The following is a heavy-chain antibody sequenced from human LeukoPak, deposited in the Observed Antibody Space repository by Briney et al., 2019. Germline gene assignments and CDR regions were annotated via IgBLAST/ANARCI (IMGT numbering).Heavy chain of an antibody. V-gene: IGHV3-30*02. Sequence: GGSLRLSCAASGFTFSSYGMHWVRQAPGKGLEWVAFIRYDGSNKYYADSVKGRFTISRDNSKNTLYLQMNSLRAEDTAVYYCAKAPGVVPAAGADWGQGTLVTVS. D-gene: IGHD2-2*01. CDR3: AKAPGVVPAAGAD. J-gene: IGHJ4*02. CDR2: IRYDGSNK. CDR1: GFTFSSYG.